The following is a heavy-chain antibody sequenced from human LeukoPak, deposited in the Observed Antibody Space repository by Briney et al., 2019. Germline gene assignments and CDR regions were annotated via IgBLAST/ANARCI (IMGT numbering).Heavy chain of an antibody. CDR2: IYYSGST. Sequence: SETLSLSCTASGGSINSHYWSWIRQPPGKGLEWIGYIYYSGSTNYNPSLKSRVTISVDTSKNQFSLKLSSVTAADTAVDYCALHHGTGFDPWGQGSPVTVSS. D-gene: IGHD1-14*01. CDR1: GGSINSHY. V-gene: IGHV4-59*08. J-gene: IGHJ5*02. CDR3: ALHHGTGFDP.